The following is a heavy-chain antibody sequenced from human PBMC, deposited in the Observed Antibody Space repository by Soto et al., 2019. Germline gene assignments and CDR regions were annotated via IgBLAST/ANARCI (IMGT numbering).Heavy chain of an antibody. D-gene: IGHD1-26*01. CDR3: ASSSGNNYGVGTNYYFDY. V-gene: IGHV1-69*06. CDR2: IIPIFGTA. J-gene: IGHJ4*02. CDR1: GDTFTTYT. Sequence: QVQLVQSGAEVKKPGSSVKVSCRTSGDTFTTYTIVWVRQAPGQGLEWMGGIIPIFGTANYAQKLQGRVTITAAKSTRTVYMEVNSLRYEDTAVYYCASSSGNNYGVGTNYYFDYWGQGTLVTVSS.